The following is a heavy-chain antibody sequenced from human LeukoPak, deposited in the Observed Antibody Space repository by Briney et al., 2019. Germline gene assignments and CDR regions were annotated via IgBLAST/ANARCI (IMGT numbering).Heavy chain of an antibody. Sequence: ASVKVSCKASGYTFTSYGISWVRQAPGQGLEWMGWISAYNGNTNYAQKLQGRVTVTTDTSTSTAYMELRSLRSDDTAVYYCAREVVTTDSYYYYYYMDVWGKGTTVTVSS. CDR2: ISAYNGNT. V-gene: IGHV1-18*01. J-gene: IGHJ6*03. CDR1: GYTFTSYG. D-gene: IGHD3-3*01. CDR3: AREVVTTDSYYYYYYMDV.